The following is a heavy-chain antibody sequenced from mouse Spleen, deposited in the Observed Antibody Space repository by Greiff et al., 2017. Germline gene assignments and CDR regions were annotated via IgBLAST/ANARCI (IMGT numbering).Heavy chain of an antibody. CDR3: ARAVYGSSSHFAY. J-gene: IGHJ3*01. V-gene: IGHV1-59*01. CDR1: GYTFTSYW. CDR2: IDPSDSYT. Sequence: QVQLQQSGAELVRPGTSVKLSCKASGYTFTSYWMHWVKQRPGQGLEWIGVIDPSDSYTNYNQKFKGKATLTVDTSSSTAYMQLSSLTSEDSAVYYCARAVYGSSSHFAYWGQGTLVTVSA. D-gene: IGHD1-1*01.